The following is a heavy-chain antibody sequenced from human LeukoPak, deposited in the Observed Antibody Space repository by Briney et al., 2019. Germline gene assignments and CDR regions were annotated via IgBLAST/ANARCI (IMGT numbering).Heavy chain of an antibody. CDR1: GGSITSTSYY. J-gene: IGHJ3*02. CDR3: ARVLASDYVWGSYRYMGARGAFDI. V-gene: IGHV4-39*07. D-gene: IGHD3-16*02. Sequence: KASETLSLTCTVSGGSITSTSYYWGWIRQPPGKGLEWIGSIYYSGSTYYKPSLKSRVTISVDTSKNQFSLKLSSVTAADTAVYYCARVLASDYVWGSYRYMGARGAFDIWGQGTMVTVSS. CDR2: IYYSGST.